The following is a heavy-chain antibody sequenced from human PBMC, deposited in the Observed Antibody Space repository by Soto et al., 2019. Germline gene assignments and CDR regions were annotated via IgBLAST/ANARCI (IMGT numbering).Heavy chain of an antibody. CDR3: ARVLRGWFDP. J-gene: IGHJ5*02. CDR2: ISHSGIT. V-gene: IGHV4-4*02. CDR1: GGSITSANW. Sequence: QVQLQESGPGLVKPSGTLSLTCAVSGGSITSANWWTWVRQPPGGGLEWSGEISHSGITNYKASLKSRVTMSVDKTKNYVSLKLTSVTAADTAVYYCARVLRGWFDPWGQGTPVPVSS.